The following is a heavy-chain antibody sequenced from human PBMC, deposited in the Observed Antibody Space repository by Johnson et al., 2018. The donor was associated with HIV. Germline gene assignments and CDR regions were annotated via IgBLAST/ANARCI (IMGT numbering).Heavy chain of an antibody. CDR3: VRWGSGWSAFDV. CDR1: GFTFDDYG. D-gene: IGHD6-19*01. J-gene: IGHJ3*01. Sequence: EVQLVESGGGVVRPGGSLRLSCAASGFTFDDYGIHWVRQAPGKGLEWVANIKQDGSEKYYVDSVKGRFTISRDNAKNSLYLQMNSLSPEDRAVYYCVRWGSGWSAFDVWGQGTMVTVSS. CDR2: IKQDGSEK. V-gene: IGHV3-7*04.